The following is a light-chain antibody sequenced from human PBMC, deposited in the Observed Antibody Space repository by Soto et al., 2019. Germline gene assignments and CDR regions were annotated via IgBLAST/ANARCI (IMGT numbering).Light chain of an antibody. J-gene: IGKJ2*01. CDR2: GES. CDR3: QRSYRTPYT. CDR1: QDIDIY. V-gene: IGKV1-39*01. Sequence: APATLSVCVGDSGSVTCRASQDIDIYLSWYQQKQGKVPKLLIYGESTLQSGVPSRFSGSGSGTDLTITINNLQPEDFETYYCQRSYRTPYTFGQGTKVDIK.